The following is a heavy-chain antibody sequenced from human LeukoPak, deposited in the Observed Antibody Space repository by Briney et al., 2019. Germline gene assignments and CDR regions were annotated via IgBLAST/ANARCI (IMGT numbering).Heavy chain of an antibody. Sequence: KASETLSLTCTVSGGSISSSSYYWGWIRQPPGKGLEWIGSIYYSGSTYYNPSLKSRVTISVDTSKNQFSLKLSSVTAADTAVYYCARDWITMIVVVPYAFDIWGQGTMVTVSS. J-gene: IGHJ3*02. V-gene: IGHV4-39*07. CDR1: GGSISSSSYY. CDR3: ARDWITMIVVVPYAFDI. D-gene: IGHD3-22*01. CDR2: IYYSGST.